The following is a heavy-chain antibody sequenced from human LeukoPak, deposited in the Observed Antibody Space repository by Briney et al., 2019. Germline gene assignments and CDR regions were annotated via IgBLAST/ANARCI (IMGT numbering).Heavy chain of an antibody. D-gene: IGHD6-13*01. V-gene: IGHV4-39*01. J-gene: IGHJ4*02. CDR2: IFHRGNT. CDR1: GGSISSNFYY. Sequence: SETLSLTCTVSGGSISSNFYYWGWIRQPPGKGLEWIGSIFHRGNTFYTPSLKSRVTISVDTSRNQFSLRLTSVTAADTAIYYCARPQIAAAVPYYFDYWGQGTLVTVSS. CDR3: ARPQIAAAVPYYFDY.